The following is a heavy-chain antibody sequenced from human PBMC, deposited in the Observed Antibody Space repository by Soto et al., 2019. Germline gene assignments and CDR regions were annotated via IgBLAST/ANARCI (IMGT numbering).Heavy chain of an antibody. D-gene: IGHD6-13*01. CDR3: TTPGIGAPDDDX. CDR2: IKSKTDGGTT. CDR1: GFTFSNAW. Sequence: WGSLRLSCAASGFTFSNAWMSWVRQAPGKGLEWVCRIKSKTDGGTTDYAAPVKGRFTISRDDSKNTLYLQMNSLKTEDTAVYYCTTPGIGAPDDDXWGQGTLVTVSX. J-gene: IGHJ4*02. V-gene: IGHV3-15*01.